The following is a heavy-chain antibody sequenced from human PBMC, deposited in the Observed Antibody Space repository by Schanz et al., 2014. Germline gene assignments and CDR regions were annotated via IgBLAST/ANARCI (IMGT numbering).Heavy chain of an antibody. J-gene: IGHJ4*02. CDR1: GFMFSSYG. Sequence: QVQLVESGGGVVQPGRSLRLSCAASGFMFSSYGMHWVRQAPGKGLEYISAISNNGDSTYYADSVKGRFTISRDNAKRSLFLQMNSLRVEDTAVYFCVSQTGSPDYWGQGTLVTVSS. V-gene: IGHV3-64*04. CDR2: ISNNGDST. CDR3: VSQTGSPDY. D-gene: IGHD6-13*01.